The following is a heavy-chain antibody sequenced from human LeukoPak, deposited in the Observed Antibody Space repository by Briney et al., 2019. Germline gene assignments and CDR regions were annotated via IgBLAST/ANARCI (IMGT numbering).Heavy chain of an antibody. CDR1: GFTFSSYE. CDR3: ARDAITMVRGVITHYYYYYYMDV. V-gene: IGHV3-48*03. J-gene: IGHJ6*03. Sequence: PGGSLRLSCAASGFTFSSYEMNWVRQAPGKGLEWVSYISSSGSTIYYADSVKGRFTISRDNAKNSLYLQMNSLRAEDTAVYYCARDAITMVRGVITHYYYYYYMDVWGKGTTVTISS. D-gene: IGHD3-10*01. CDR2: ISSSGSTI.